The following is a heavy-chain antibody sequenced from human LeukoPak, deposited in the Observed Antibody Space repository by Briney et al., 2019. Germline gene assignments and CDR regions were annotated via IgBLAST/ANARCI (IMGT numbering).Heavy chain of an antibody. CDR1: GGSISSYY. D-gene: IGHD2-21*01. CDR2: IYTSGST. Sequence: SETLSLTCTVSGGSISSYYWSWIRQPAGKGLEWIGRIYTSGSTNYNPSLRSRVTMSVDTSKNQFSLRLSSVTAADTAVYYCAREVTYCGGDCYLLGAFDIWGQGTMVTVSS. CDR3: AREVTYCGGDCYLLGAFDI. J-gene: IGHJ3*02. V-gene: IGHV4-4*07.